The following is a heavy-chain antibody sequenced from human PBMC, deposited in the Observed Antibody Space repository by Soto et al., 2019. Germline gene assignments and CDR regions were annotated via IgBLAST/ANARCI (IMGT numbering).Heavy chain of an antibody. V-gene: IGHV1-58*02. CDR1: GFTFTSSA. CDR2: IVVGSGNT. Sequence: SVKVSCKASGFTFTSSAMQWVRQARGQRLEWIGWIVVGSGNTNYAQKFQERVTITRDMSTSTAYVELSSLRSEDTAVYYCAARGALYCSGGSCYGGFDYWGQGTLVTVSS. D-gene: IGHD2-15*01. CDR3: AARGALYCSGGSCYGGFDY. J-gene: IGHJ4*02.